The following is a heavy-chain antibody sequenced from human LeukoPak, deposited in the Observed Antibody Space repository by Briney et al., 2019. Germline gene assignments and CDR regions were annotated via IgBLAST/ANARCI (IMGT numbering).Heavy chain of an antibody. J-gene: IGHJ5*02. CDR2: IKTKTDGGTT. CDR3: TTEPLGILGFDP. V-gene: IGHV3-15*01. CDR1: GFTFSNAW. Sequence: PGGSLRLSCVASGFTFSNAWMSRARQAPGKGLEWVGRIKTKTDGGTTDYAAPVKGRFTISRDDSKNTLYLQMNSLKTEDTAVYYCTTEPLGILGFDPWGQGTLVTVSS. D-gene: IGHD7-27*01.